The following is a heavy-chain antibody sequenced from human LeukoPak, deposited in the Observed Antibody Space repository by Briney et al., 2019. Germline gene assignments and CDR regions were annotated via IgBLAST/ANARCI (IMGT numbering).Heavy chain of an antibody. CDR2: IYYSGST. D-gene: IGHD6-6*01. J-gene: IGHJ3*02. CDR3: ARVTYSSSSMSLDAFDI. V-gene: IGHV4-59*12. Sequence: SETLSLTCTVSGGSISSYYWSWIRQPAGKGLEWIGYIYYSGSTNYNPSLKSRVTMSVDTSKNQFSLKLSSVTAADTAVYYCARVTYSSSSMSLDAFDIWGQGTMVTVSS. CDR1: GGSISSYY.